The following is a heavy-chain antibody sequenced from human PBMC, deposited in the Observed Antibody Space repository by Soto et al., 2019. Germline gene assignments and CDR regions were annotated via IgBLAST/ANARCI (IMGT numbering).Heavy chain of an antibody. CDR3: ARISSSGWPFDY. D-gene: IGHD6-19*01. J-gene: IGHJ4*02. V-gene: IGHV3-11*01. CDR1: RFTFSDHY. Sequence: GGSLSLSCAASRFTFSDHYMSWSRQAPGKGLEWISYISSSGNTISYADSVKGRSTTSRDNTKNSLYLQMYSLRAEDTAMYYCARISSSGWPFDYWGQGTLVTVSS. CDR2: ISSSGNTI.